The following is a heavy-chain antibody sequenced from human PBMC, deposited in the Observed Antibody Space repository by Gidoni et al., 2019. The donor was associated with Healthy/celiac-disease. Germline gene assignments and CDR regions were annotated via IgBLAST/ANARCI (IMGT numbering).Heavy chain of an antibody. CDR1: GFPFSCSG. D-gene: IGHD3-9*01. CDR2: ISYDGSNK. CDR3: ARSNQGYFDWLSRWGAFDI. V-gene: IGHV3-30*03. Sequence: QVQLVESGGGVVQPGRSLRLSCAASGFPFSCSGMHWVRQAPGKGLEWVAVISYDGSNKYYADSVKGRFTISRDNSKNTLYLQMNSLRAEDTAVYYCARSNQGYFDWLSRWGAFDIWGQGTMVTVSS. J-gene: IGHJ3*02.